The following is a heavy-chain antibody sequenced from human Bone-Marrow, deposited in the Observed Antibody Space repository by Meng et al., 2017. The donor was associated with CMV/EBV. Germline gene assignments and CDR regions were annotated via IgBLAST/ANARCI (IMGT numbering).Heavy chain of an antibody. J-gene: IGHJ5*01. CDR1: GYTFTAYY. Sequence: ASVKVSCKASGYTFTAYYMRWLRQAPGQGLEWMGWINPSSGGTSYAQKYQGRVTMTTDTSISTAYMELSNLTSDDTAVFYCANSRYSSSWYDFWGQGTLVTVSS. CDR2: INPSSGGT. V-gene: IGHV1-2*02. D-gene: IGHD5-18*01. CDR3: ANSRYSSSWYDF.